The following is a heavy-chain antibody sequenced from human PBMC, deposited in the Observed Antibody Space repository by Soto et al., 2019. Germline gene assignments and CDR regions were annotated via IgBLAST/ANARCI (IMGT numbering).Heavy chain of an antibody. CDR3: AREGSYSAYNFAHGIQLWSFDF. V-gene: IGHV4-4*07. Sequence: SETVSLTCDVSGGSIHCYYWSLLRHPGGTGSEXIGRIFSSGSTSFNPSLESRVAMSVDTSKNHFSLNLSSVTAADMAVYYCAREGSYSAYNFAHGIQLWSFDFWGQGALVTVSS. J-gene: IGHJ4*02. CDR1: GGSIHCYY. D-gene: IGHD5-12*01. CDR2: IFSSGST.